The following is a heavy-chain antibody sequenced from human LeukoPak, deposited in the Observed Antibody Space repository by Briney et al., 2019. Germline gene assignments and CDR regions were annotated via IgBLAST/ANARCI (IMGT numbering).Heavy chain of an antibody. D-gene: IGHD6-19*01. CDR1: GFPFSNFW. J-gene: IGHJ4*02. CDR3: ARPGIAVAGEFFDY. CDR2: IRQDGNEK. V-gene: IGHV3-7*02. Sequence: PGGSLRLSCAASGFPFSNFWMTWVRQAPGKGLEWVANIRQDGNEKYYVDSVKGRFTISRDNARNSLYLQMNSLRAEDTAVYYCARPGIAVAGEFFDYWGQGTLVTVSS.